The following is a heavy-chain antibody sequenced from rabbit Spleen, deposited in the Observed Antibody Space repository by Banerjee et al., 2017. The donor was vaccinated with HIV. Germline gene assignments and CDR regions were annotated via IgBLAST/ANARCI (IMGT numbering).Heavy chain of an antibody. CDR3: ARDLTDVIGWNFGW. Sequence: LEESGGGLVKPGGTLTLTCTVSGFSFSSNWICWVRQAPGKGLEWIACIDTSNGDTDYANWPKGRFTISKISSTTVTLEMTSLTAADTATYFCARDLTDVIGWNFGWWGPGTLVTVS. CDR1: GFSFSSNW. D-gene: IGHD4-1*01. V-gene: IGHV1S45*01. J-gene: IGHJ6*01. CDR2: IDTSNGDT.